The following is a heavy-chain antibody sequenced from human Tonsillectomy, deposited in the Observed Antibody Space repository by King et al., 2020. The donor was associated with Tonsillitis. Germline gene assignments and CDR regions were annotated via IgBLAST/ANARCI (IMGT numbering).Heavy chain of an antibody. Sequence: QLQESGPGLVKPSQTLSLTCTVSGGSISSGGYYWSWIRQHPGKGLEWIGYIYSSGSTYYNPSLKSRLTISVDTSKNQFSLKLSSVTAADTAVYYCARKRVSSSTSPFDYWGQGILVTVSS. J-gene: IGHJ4*02. CDR3: ARKRVSSSTSPFDY. CDR2: IYSSGST. CDR1: GGSISSGGYY. V-gene: IGHV4-31*03. D-gene: IGHD6-6*01.